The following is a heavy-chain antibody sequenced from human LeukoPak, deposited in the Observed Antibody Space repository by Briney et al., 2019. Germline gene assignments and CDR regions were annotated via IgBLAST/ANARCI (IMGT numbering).Heavy chain of an antibody. CDR1: GFTYSNYW. D-gene: IGHD3-10*01. CDR3: AKDPSRDYYGSGSYYNRPVNWFDP. V-gene: IGHV3-7*03. J-gene: IGHJ5*02. Sequence: GGSLRLSCAASGFTYSNYWMTWVRQAPGKGLEWVANIKQDGSEQYYVDSVKGRFTISRDNAKNSLYLQMNSLRAEDTAVYYCAKDPSRDYYGSGSYYNRPVNWFDPWGQGTLVTVSS. CDR2: IKQDGSEQ.